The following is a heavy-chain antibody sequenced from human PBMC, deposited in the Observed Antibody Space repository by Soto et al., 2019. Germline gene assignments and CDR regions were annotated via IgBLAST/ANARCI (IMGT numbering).Heavy chain of an antibody. Sequence: PSETLSLTCTVSGGSISRGGYYWSWIRQHPGKGLEWIGYINHSGSTYYNPSLKSRVTISVDTSKNQFSLKLSSVTAADTAVYYCARGAPYSLINWNNWFDPWGQGTLVTVSS. J-gene: IGHJ5*02. CDR2: INHSGST. CDR1: GGSISRGGYY. V-gene: IGHV4-31*03. CDR3: ARGAPYSLINWNNWFDP. D-gene: IGHD1-20*01.